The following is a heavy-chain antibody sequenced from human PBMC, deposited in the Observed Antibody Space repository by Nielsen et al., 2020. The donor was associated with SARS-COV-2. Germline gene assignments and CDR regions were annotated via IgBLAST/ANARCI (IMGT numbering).Heavy chain of an antibody. V-gene: IGHV3-7*01. D-gene: IGHD5-12*01. J-gene: IGHJ5*02. CDR3: ARGATIGGP. Sequence: GESLKISCAASGFTFSSYWMSWVRQAPGKGLEWVANIKQDGSEKYYVDSVKGRFTISGDNAKNSLYLQMNSLRAEDTAVYYCARGATIGGPWGQGTLVTVSS. CDR2: IKQDGSEK. CDR1: GFTFSSYW.